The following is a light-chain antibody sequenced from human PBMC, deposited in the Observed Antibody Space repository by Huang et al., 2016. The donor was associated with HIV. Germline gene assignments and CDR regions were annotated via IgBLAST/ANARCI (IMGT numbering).Light chain of an antibody. V-gene: IGKV3-20*01. CDR3: QQYGRSPQT. CDR1: QCISGGH. Sequence: EIVLTQSPGTLSLSPGERATLSCRASQCISGGHLALYQHQPGQAPRLLTHGASSRATGIPDRFSGSGSGTDFSLIISRLEPEDFAVYYCQQYGRSPQTFGQGTKVEIK. J-gene: IGKJ1*01. CDR2: GAS.